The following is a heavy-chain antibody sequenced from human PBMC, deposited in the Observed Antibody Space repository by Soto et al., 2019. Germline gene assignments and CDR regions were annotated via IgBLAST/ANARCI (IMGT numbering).Heavy chain of an antibody. CDR2: IIPIFGTA. Sequence: SVNASCKAPGGPFSSYAISWVRPAPGQGLEWMGGIIPIFGTANYAQKFQGRVTITADEPTSTADMELSSLRSEDTAVYYCASIKRSANYDFCCFFPARPTYNGMDFWGKGTMVTVS. D-gene: IGHD3-3*01. J-gene: IGHJ6*04. CDR1: GGPFSSYA. V-gene: IGHV1-69*13. CDR3: ASIKRSANYDFCCFFPARPTYNGMDF.